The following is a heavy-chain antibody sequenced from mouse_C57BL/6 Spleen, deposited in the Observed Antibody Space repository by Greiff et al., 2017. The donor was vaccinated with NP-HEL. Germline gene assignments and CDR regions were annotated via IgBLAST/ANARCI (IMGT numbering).Heavy chain of an antibody. Sequence: VHVKQSGAELVRPGASVKLSCTASGFNIKDDYMHWVKQRPEQGLEWIGWIDPENGDTEYASKFQGKATITADTSSNTAYLQLSSLTSEDTAVYYCTFYYGNYRDYWGQGTTLTVSS. J-gene: IGHJ2*01. V-gene: IGHV14-4*01. D-gene: IGHD2-1*01. CDR2: IDPENGDT. CDR1: GFNIKDDY. CDR3: TFYYGNYRDY.